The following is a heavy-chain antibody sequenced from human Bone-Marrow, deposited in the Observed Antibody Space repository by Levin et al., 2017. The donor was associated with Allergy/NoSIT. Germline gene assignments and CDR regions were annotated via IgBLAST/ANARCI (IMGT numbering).Heavy chain of an antibody. J-gene: IGHJ3*02. CDR1: GGSISSYY. Sequence: PSQTLSLTCTVSGGSISSYYWSWIRQPPGKGLEWIGYIYYSGSTNYNPSLKSRVTISVDTSKNQFSLKLSSVTAADTAVYYCARTWYMGGYSYGADAFDIWGQGTMVTVSS. CDR2: IYYSGST. CDR3: ARTWYMGGYSYGADAFDI. V-gene: IGHV4-59*01. D-gene: IGHD5-18*01.